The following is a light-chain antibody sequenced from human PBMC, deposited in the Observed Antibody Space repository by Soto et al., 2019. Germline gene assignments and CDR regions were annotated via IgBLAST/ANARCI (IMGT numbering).Light chain of an antibody. V-gene: IGKV2D-29*01. Sequence: DIVMTQTLLSLSVTPGQPASISCKSSQSLLHSEGMTYLFWYLQRAGQPPQLLLYEVSNRFSGVSDRVSGSGSGTDFTLEISRVEAEDVGIYYCMQSIHLPITVGQGTRLEIK. J-gene: IGKJ5*01. CDR2: EVS. CDR1: QSLLHSEGMTY. CDR3: MQSIHLPIT.